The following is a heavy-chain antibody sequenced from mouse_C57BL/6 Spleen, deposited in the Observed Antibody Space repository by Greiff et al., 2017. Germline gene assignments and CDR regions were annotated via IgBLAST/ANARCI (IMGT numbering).Heavy chain of an antibody. CDR3: ARSPGNYFGY. V-gene: IGHV1-80*01. CDR2: IYPGDGDT. CDR1: GYAFSSYW. Sequence: QVQLQQSGAELVKPGASVKISCKASGYAFSSYWMTWVKQRPGKGLEWIGQIYPGDGDTNYNGKFKGKATLTADKSSSTAYMQLSSLTSEDSAVYFCARSPGNYFGYWGQGTTLTVSS. J-gene: IGHJ2*01.